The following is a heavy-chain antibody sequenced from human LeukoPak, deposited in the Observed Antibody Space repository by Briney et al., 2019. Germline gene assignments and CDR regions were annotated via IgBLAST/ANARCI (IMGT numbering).Heavy chain of an antibody. CDR2: IGAYNGNT. CDR3: ARDENYYDSSGYGY. V-gene: IGHV1-18*01. D-gene: IGHD3-22*01. CDR1: GYTFTSYG. Sequence: GASVKVSCKASGYTFTSYGISWVRQAPGQGLEWMGWIGAYNGNTNYAQKLQGRVTMTTDTSTSTAYMELRSLRSDDTAVYYCARDENYYDSSGYGYWGQGTLVTVSS. J-gene: IGHJ4*02.